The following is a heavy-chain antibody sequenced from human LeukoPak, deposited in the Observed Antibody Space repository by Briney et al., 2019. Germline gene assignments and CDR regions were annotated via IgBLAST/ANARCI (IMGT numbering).Heavy chain of an antibody. CDR2: IYYSGTT. V-gene: IGHV4-59*01. D-gene: IGHD4-17*01. J-gene: IGHJ6*02. CDR3: AREDPQTTVPEGMDV. CDR1: GGSISYYY. Sequence: SETLSLTCTVSGGSISYYYWSWIRQSPGKGLEWIGYIYYSGTTNYNPSLQSRVTISVDTSKNQFSLELRSVTAADTAVYYCAREDPQTTVPEGMDVWGRGTTVTVSS.